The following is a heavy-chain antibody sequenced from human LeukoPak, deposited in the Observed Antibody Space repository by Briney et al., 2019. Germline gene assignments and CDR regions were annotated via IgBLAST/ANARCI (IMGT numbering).Heavy chain of an antibody. D-gene: IGHD6-13*01. CDR1: GGSFSGYY. CDR3: ARDEYSSSWSLFDP. CDR2: INHSGST. V-gene: IGHV4-34*01. Sequence: SETLSLTCAVYGGSFSGYYWSWIRQPPGKGLEWIGEINHSGSTNYNPSLKSRVTMSVDTSKNQFSLKLSSVTAADTAVYYCARDEYSSSWSLFDPWGQGTLVTVSS. J-gene: IGHJ5*02.